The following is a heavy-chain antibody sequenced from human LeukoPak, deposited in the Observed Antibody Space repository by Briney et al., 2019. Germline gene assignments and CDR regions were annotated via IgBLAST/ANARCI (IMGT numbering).Heavy chain of an antibody. CDR3: AKGDYYDSSAIPHC. D-gene: IGHD3-22*01. CDR1: GFTFSSYS. Sequence: GGSLRLSCAASGFTFSSYSMNWVRQAPGKGLEWVSYISSSSSTIYYADSVKGRFTISRDNAKNSLYLQMNSLRDEDTAVYYCAKGDYYDSSAIPHCWGQGTLVTVSS. CDR2: ISSSSSTI. V-gene: IGHV3-48*02. J-gene: IGHJ4*02.